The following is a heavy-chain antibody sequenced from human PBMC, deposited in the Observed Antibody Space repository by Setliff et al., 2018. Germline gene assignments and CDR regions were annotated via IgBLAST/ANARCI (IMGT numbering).Heavy chain of an antibody. V-gene: IGHV4-34*01. D-gene: IGHD3-22*01. J-gene: IGHJ4*02. CDR3: ARSRYYDSSGNNYGLDY. CDR2: ISHNGRV. CDR1: RGAVSGFY. Sequence: LSLTCDIKRGAVSGFYWSWIRQTPGKDLEWIGEISHNGRVSSSPSLKSLVTISVDRAKNHFSLQLTSVTAADTAVYYCARSRYYDSSGNNYGLDYWGQGTLVTVSS.